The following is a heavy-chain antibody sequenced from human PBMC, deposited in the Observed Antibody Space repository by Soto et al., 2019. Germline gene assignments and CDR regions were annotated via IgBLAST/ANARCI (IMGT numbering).Heavy chain of an antibody. CDR3: AKTMVRGVIITGNAFDI. CDR2: ISGSGGST. Sequence: GGSLRLSCAASGFTFSSYAMSWVRQAPGKGLEWVSAISGSGGSTYYADSVKGRFTISRDNSKNTLYLQMNSLRAEDTAVYYCAKTMVRGVIITGNAFDIWGQGTMVTVSS. V-gene: IGHV3-23*01. CDR1: GFTFSSYA. D-gene: IGHD3-10*01. J-gene: IGHJ3*02.